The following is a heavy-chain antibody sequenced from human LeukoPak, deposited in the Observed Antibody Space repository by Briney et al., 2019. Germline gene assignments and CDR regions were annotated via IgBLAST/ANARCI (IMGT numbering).Heavy chain of an antibody. CDR1: GASISTSGHY. V-gene: IGHV4-31*03. CDR2: TYYSGNT. J-gene: IGHJ4*02. CDR3: VGNPLQYFPDY. D-gene: IGHD2/OR15-2a*01. Sequence: SETLSLTCTVSGASISTSGHYWTWIRQHPGKGLEWIGNTYYSGNTYYNPSLKSRLTISVDTSKNKFSLELRSVTAADTAVYYCVGNPLQYFPDYWGQGILVTVSS.